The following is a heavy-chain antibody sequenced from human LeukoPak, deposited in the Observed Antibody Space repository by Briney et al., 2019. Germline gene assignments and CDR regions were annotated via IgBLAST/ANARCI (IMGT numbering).Heavy chain of an antibody. CDR1: GGSISSYY. CDR2: IYYSGST. J-gene: IGHJ4*02. V-gene: IGHV4-59*01. Sequence: PSETLSLTCTVSGGSISSYYWSWIRQPPGKGLEWIGYIYYSGSTNYNPSLKSRVTISVDTSKNQFSLKLSSVTAADTAVYYCARLGGKPGYSYGYLPVEYWGQGTLVTVSS. CDR3: ARLGGKPGYSYGYLPVEY. D-gene: IGHD5-18*01.